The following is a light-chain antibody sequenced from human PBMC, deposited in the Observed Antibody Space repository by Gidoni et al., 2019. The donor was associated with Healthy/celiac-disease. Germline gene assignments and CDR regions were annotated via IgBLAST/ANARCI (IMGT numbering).Light chain of an antibody. V-gene: IGKV1-39*01. J-gene: IGKJ1*01. CDR1: QSISSY. CDR3: QQSYSTPPWT. Sequence: DIQMTQSPSSLSASVGDRVTITCRASQSISSYLNWYQQKPGKAPQLLIYSAASLQSGVPPRVSGSGSGTDFTLTISSLQPEDFATYYCQQSYSTPPWTFGQGTKVEIK. CDR2: SAA.